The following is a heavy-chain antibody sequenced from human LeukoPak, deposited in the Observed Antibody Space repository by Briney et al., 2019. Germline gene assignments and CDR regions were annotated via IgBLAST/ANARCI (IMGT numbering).Heavy chain of an antibody. CDR3: ASDREYYYGSGGFDY. J-gene: IGHJ4*02. CDR2: IKQDGSKK. V-gene: IGHV3-7*04. D-gene: IGHD3-10*01. Sequence: GGSLRLSCAASGFTFSSNWMSWVRQAPGKGLEWVANIKQDGSKKYYVDSVKGRFTISRDNAKNSLYLQMNSLRAEDTAVYYWASDREYYYGSGGFDYWGQGTLVTVSS. CDR1: GFTFSSNW.